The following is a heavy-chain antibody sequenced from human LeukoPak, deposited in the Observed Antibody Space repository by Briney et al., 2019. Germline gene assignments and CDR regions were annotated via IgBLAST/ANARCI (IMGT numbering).Heavy chain of an antibody. CDR3: ARGVTMIGRLRFDP. CDR2: IYHTGST. CDR1: DYSISSTYY. Sequence: SETLSLTCSVSDYSISSTYYWGWIRQPPGKGPEWIGNIYHTGSTYYNPSFKSRVTISLDTSEDQFSLKLNSVTAADTAVYYCARGVTMIGRLRFDPWGQGTLVIVSS. V-gene: IGHV4-38-2*02. D-gene: IGHD3-22*01. J-gene: IGHJ5*02.